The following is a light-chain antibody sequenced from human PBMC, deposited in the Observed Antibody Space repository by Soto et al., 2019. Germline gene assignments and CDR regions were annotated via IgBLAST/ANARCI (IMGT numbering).Light chain of an antibody. J-gene: IGKJ1*01. Sequence: DIQMTQSPSTLSASVGDRVTITCRASQSISSWLAWYQQKPGKAPKLLIYDASSLESGVPSRFSGSGSGTEFTLTISSLQPDDFATYYCKQYNSYSWWTFGQGTKWIS. CDR3: KQYNSYSWWT. V-gene: IGKV1-5*01. CDR2: DAS. CDR1: QSISSW.